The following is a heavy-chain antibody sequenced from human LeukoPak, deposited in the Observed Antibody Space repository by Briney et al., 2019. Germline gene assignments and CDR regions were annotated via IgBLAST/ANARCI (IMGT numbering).Heavy chain of an antibody. CDR2: IYTSGST. CDR1: GGSISSGSYY. Sequence: SETLSLTCTASGGSISSGSYYWSWIRQPAGKGLEWIGRIYTSGSTNYNPSLKSRVTISVDTSKNQFSLKLSSVTAADTAVYYCASESFEGGYFDYWGQGTLVTVSS. J-gene: IGHJ4*02. V-gene: IGHV4-61*02. D-gene: IGHD3-22*01. CDR3: ASESFEGGYFDY.